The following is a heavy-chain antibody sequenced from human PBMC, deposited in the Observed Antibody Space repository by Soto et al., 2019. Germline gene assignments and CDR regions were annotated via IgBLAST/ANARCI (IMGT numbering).Heavy chain of an antibody. V-gene: IGHV4-59*08. CDR2: IHYSGST. J-gene: IGHJ4*02. Sequence: QVQLQESGPGLVKPSETLSLTCTVSGGSISSYYWSWIRQPPGNVLEWIGYIHYSGSTNYNPSLKSRVAMSVDTSKNQFSLKLSSVTAADTAVYYCARTTMIRGVIRHFDYWGQGTLVTVSS. CDR1: GGSISSYY. D-gene: IGHD3-10*01. CDR3: ARTTMIRGVIRHFDY.